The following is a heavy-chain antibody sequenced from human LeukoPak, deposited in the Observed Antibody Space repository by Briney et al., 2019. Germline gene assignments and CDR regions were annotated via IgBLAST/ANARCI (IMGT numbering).Heavy chain of an antibody. Sequence: GGSLRLSCAASGFTFSSYAMHWVRQAPGKGLEWVAVISYDGSNKYYADSVKGRFTISRDNSKNTLYLQMNSLRAEDTAVYYCAKLPDVCGGDCYSGSVRDYWGQGTLVTVSS. CDR2: ISYDGSNK. J-gene: IGHJ4*02. V-gene: IGHV3-30-3*02. CDR1: GFTFSSYA. D-gene: IGHD2-21*02. CDR3: AKLPDVCGGDCYSGSVRDY.